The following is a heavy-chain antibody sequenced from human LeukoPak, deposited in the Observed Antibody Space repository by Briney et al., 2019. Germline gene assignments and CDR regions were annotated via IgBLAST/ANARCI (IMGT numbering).Heavy chain of an antibody. D-gene: IGHD4-17*01. CDR2: IRQDGSQK. Sequence: GGSLRLSCVASGFTFSRFWMSWVRQAPGEGLEGVANIRQDGSQKNYVDSVKGRFTISRDNAKNSLYLQMNSLRGEDTAVYYCARDEGDTVTTYRFDLWGRGTLVTVSS. V-gene: IGHV3-7*01. CDR3: ARDEGDTVTTYRFDL. CDR1: GFTFSRFW. J-gene: IGHJ2*01.